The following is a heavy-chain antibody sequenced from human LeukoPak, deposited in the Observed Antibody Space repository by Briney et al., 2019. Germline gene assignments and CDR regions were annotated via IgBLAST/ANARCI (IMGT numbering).Heavy chain of an antibody. Sequence: GGSLRLSCAASGFTFSSYGMHWVRQAPGKGLEGVAVISYDGSNKYYADSVKGRFTISRDNSKNTLYLQMNSLRAEDTAVYYCATSRRGYSTYYYYGMDVWGQGTTVTVSS. D-gene: IGHD4-11*01. CDR1: GFTFSSYG. J-gene: IGHJ6*02. V-gene: IGHV3-30*03. CDR2: ISYDGSNK. CDR3: ATSRRGYSTYYYYGMDV.